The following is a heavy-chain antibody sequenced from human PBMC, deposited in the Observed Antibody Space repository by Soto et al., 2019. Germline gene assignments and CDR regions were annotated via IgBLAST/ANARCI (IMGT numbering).Heavy chain of an antibody. CDR1: GFTFDDYA. J-gene: IGHJ4*02. CDR3: AKARRAVAGRGYYFDY. Sequence: GGSLRLSCAASGFTFDDYAMHWVRQAPGKGLEWVSGISWNSGSIGYADSVKGRFTISRDNAKNSLYLQMNSLRAEDTALDYCAKARRAVAGRGYYFDYWGQGTLVTVSS. CDR2: ISWNSGSI. V-gene: IGHV3-9*01. D-gene: IGHD6-19*01.